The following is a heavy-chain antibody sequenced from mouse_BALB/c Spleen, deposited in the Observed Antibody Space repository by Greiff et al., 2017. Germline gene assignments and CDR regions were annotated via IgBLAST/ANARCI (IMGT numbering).Heavy chain of an antibody. V-gene: IGHV5-9-4*01. CDR3: ARDGRDGYYAMDY. D-gene: IGHD2-3*01. Sequence: EVQGVESGGGLVKPGGSLKLSCAASGFTFSSYAMSWVRQSPEKRLEWVAEISSGGSYTYYPDTVTGRFTISRDNAKNTLYLEMSSLRSEDTAMYYCARDGRDGYYAMDYWGQGTSVTVSS. CDR1: GFTFSSYA. CDR2: ISSGGSYT. J-gene: IGHJ4*01.